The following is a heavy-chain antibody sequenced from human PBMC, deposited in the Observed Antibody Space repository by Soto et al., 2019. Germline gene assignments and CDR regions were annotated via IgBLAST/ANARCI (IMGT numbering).Heavy chain of an antibody. CDR1: GFTFSSYW. CDR2: INSDGSST. Sequence: EVQLVESGGGLVQPGGSLRLSCAASGFTFSSYWMHWVRQAPGKGLVWVSRINSDGSSTSYADSVKGRFTISRDNAMNTLYLQMNSLRAEDTAVYYCARELQYLYYYYGMDVWGQGTTVTVSS. J-gene: IGHJ6*02. CDR3: ARELQYLYYYYGMDV. D-gene: IGHD4-4*01. V-gene: IGHV3-74*01.